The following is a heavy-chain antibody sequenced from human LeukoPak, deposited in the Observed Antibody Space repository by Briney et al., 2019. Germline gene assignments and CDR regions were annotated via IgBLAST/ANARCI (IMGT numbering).Heavy chain of an antibody. V-gene: IGHV3-23*01. CDR3: ARPRLEYCSGGSCFDAFDI. D-gene: IGHD2-15*01. J-gene: IGHJ3*02. CDR1: GFTFSDYP. Sequence: SGGSLRLSCAASGFTFSDYPMNWVRQAPGKGLEWVSAISGSGSTTYYADSVKGRFTISRDNSKNTLFLQMNSLTAEDTAIYSCARPRLEYCSGGSCFDAFDIWGQGTMVTVSS. CDR2: ISGSGSTT.